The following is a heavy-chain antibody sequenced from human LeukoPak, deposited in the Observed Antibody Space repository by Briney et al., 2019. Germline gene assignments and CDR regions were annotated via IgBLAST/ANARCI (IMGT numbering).Heavy chain of an antibody. D-gene: IGHD5-24*01. CDR2: IYVSGST. Sequence: SETLSLTCSVSGGSISNYYWNWIRQPAGKGLEWIGPIYVSGSTNLNPSLKSRVTMSVDTSKNQFSLELSSVTAADTAVYYCARDRDNSPFDLWGQGTLVIVSS. CDR3: ARDRDNSPFDL. CDR1: GGSISNYY. V-gene: IGHV4-4*07. J-gene: IGHJ4*02.